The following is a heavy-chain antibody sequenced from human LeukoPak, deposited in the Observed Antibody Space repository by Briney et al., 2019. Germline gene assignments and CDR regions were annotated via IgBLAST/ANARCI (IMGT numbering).Heavy chain of an antibody. V-gene: IGHV3-21*01. J-gene: IGHJ4*02. CDR3: ALGELSSPFDY. CDR1: GFTFSSYS. Sequence: GGSLRLSCAASGFTFSSYSMNWVRQAPGKGLEWVSSISSGSSYIYYADSVKGRFTISRDNSKNTLYLQMNSLRAEDTAVYYCALGELSSPFDYWGQGTLVTVSS. CDR2: ISSGSSYI. D-gene: IGHD3-16*02.